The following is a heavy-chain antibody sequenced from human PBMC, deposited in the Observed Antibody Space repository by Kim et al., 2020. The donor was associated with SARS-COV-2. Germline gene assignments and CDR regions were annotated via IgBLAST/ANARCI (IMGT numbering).Heavy chain of an antibody. D-gene: IGHD6-13*01. CDR3: ARGVGFWGQQPSYDY. CDR1: GGSISSGGYS. Sequence: SETLSLTCAVSGGSISSGGYSWSWIRQPPGKGLEWIGYIYHSGSTYYNPSLKSRVTISVDRSKNQFSLKLSSVTAADTAVYYCARGVGFWGQQPSYDYWGQGTLVTVSS. V-gene: IGHV4-30-2*01. J-gene: IGHJ4*02. CDR2: IYHSGST.